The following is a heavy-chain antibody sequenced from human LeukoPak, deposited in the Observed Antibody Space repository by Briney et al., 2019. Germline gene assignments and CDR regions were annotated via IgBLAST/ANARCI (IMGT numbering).Heavy chain of an antibody. V-gene: IGHV4-39*07. CDR1: GGSISSSSYY. D-gene: IGHD3-22*01. Sequence: PSETLSLTCTVSGGSISSSSYYWGWIRQPPGKGLEWIGTIYDSGSTYYNPSLKSRVTISVDTSKNQFSLKLSSVTAADTAVYYCASEMYYYDSSGYPSSEYFQHWGQGTLVTVSS. CDR3: ASEMYYYDSSGYPSSEYFQH. CDR2: IYDSGST. J-gene: IGHJ1*01.